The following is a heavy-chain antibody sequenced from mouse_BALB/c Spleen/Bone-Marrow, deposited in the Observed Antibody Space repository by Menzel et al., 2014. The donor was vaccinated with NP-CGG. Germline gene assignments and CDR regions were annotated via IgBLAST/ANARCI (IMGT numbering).Heavy chain of an antibody. CDR2: IWSGGST. J-gene: IGHJ1*01. D-gene: IGHD1-1*01. V-gene: IGHV2-2*02. CDR1: GFSLTSYG. CDR3: ARNYYGSSYWYFDV. Sequence: VQLQQSGPGLVQPSQSLSITCTVSGFSLTSYGVHWVRRSPGKGLEWLGVIWSGGSTDYNAAFISRLSISKDNSKSQVFFKMNSLQANDTAIYYCARNYYGSSYWYFDVWGAGTTVTVSS.